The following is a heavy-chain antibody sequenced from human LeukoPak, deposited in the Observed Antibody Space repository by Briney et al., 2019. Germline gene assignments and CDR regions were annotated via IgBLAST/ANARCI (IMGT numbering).Heavy chain of an antibody. CDR3: ARARWPDAFDI. D-gene: IGHD4-23*01. CDR2: IYYSGST. Sequence: SETLSLTCTVSGGSISSGDYYWSWIRQPPGKGLEWIGYIYYSGSTYYNPSLKSRVTISVDTSKNQFSLKLSSVTAADTAVYYCARARWPDAFDIWGQGTLVTVSS. J-gene: IGHJ3*02. CDR1: GGSISSGDYY. V-gene: IGHV4-30-4*01.